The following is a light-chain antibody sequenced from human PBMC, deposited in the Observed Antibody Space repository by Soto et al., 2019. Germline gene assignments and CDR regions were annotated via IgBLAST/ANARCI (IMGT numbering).Light chain of an antibody. V-gene: IGLV1-40*01. J-gene: IGLJ1*01. CDR3: QSYDSSLSAYV. Sequence: QSVLAQPPSVSGAPGQKVTSSCTGSSSNIGAGYDLHWYQQLPGTAPKLLLYGNSNRPSGVPDRFSGSKSGTSASLAITGLQAEDEADYYCQSYDSSLSAYVFGTGTRSPS. CDR1: SSNIGAGYD. CDR2: GNS.